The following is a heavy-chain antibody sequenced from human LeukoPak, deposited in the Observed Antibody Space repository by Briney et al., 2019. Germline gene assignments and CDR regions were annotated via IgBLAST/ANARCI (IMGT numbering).Heavy chain of an antibody. CDR3: ARDSGFGQLDLAY. Sequence: SETLSLTCSVSGDSMSSYYWSWIRRPPGKGLEWIGYIYYSGSTNYNPSLKSRVTISVDTSKNQFSLKLSSVTAADTAVYYCARDSGFGQLDLAYWGQGTLVTVSS. CDR2: IYYSGST. J-gene: IGHJ4*02. CDR1: GDSMSSYY. D-gene: IGHD6-6*01. V-gene: IGHV4-59*01.